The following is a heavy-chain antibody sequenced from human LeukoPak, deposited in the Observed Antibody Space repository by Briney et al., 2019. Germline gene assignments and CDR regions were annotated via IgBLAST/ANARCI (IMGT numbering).Heavy chain of an antibody. J-gene: IGHJ4*02. CDR1: GFTFSSYS. D-gene: IGHD5-24*01. Sequence: PGGSLRLSCAASGFTFSSYSVNWVRQAPGKGLEWVSSISSSSSYIYYADSVKGRFTISRDNAKNSLYLQMNSLRAEDTAVYYCARGDGYSVGPDYWGQGTLVTVSS. CDR2: ISSSSSYI. CDR3: ARGDGYSVGPDY. V-gene: IGHV3-21*01.